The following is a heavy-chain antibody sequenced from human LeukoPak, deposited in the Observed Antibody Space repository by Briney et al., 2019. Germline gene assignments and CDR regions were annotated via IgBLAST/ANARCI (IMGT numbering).Heavy chain of an antibody. CDR1: GGTFSSYA. CDR2: IIPIFGTA. V-gene: IGHV1-69*13. D-gene: IGHD6-13*01. Sequence: ASVKVSCKASGGTFSSYAISWVRQAPGQGLEWMGGIIPIFGTANYAQKFQGRVTITADESTSTAYMELSSLRSDDTAVYYCARVRAAAGRGVYYYGMDVWGQGTTVTVSS. J-gene: IGHJ6*02. CDR3: ARVRAAAGRGVYYYGMDV.